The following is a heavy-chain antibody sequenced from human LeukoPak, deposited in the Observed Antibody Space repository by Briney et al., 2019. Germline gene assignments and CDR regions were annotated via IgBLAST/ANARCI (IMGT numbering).Heavy chain of an antibody. CDR3: ARPFGSGRRDAFAI. J-gene: IGHJ3*02. V-gene: IGHV1-2*02. Sequence: ASVKVSCKASGYTFTDYYMHWVRQAPGQGLEWMGWINPNSGATNSAQKFQGRVPMTRDTSISTAYMELNRLRSDDTAVYYCARPFGSGRRDAFAIWGPGTVVTVSS. CDR1: GYTFTDYY. D-gene: IGHD3-10*01. CDR2: INPNSGAT.